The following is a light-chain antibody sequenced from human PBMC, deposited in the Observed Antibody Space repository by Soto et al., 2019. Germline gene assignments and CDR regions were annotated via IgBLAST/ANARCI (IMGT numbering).Light chain of an antibody. V-gene: IGLV2-14*01. J-gene: IGLJ3*02. Sequence: QSALTQPASVSGSPGQSITISCTGTNSDVGGYNYVSWYQHHPGKAPKLMIYEVSNRPSGVSNRFSGSKSGNTASLTISGLQAEDEADYYCTSYTTTSTLVFGGGTKVTVL. CDR2: EVS. CDR1: NSDVGGYNY. CDR3: TSYTTTSTLV.